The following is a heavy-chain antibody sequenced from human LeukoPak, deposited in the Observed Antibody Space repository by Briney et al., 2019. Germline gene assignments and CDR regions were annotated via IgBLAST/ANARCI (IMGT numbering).Heavy chain of an antibody. Sequence: QPGGSLRLSCAASGFTFSGSAMHWVRQASGKELEWVGRIRSKANSYATAYAASVKGRFTISRDDSKNTAYLQMNSLKTEDTAVYYCTRSSGGDAFDIWGQGTMVTVSS. D-gene: IGHD3-10*01. CDR3: TRSSGGDAFDI. CDR1: GFTFSGSA. CDR2: IRSKANSYAT. J-gene: IGHJ3*02. V-gene: IGHV3-73*01.